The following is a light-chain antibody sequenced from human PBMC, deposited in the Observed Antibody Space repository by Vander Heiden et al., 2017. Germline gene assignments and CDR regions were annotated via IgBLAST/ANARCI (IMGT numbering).Light chain of an antibody. V-gene: IGLV2-23*01. Sequence: QPALTQPASVSGSPGQAITISCTGTSRDVGSYNLVSWYQQHPGKAPKLMIYEGSKRPSGVSNRFSGSKSGSTASLTISGLQAEDEADYYCCSYAGSVVFGGGTKLTVL. CDR3: CSYAGSVV. J-gene: IGLJ2*01. CDR2: EGS. CDR1: SRDVGSYNL.